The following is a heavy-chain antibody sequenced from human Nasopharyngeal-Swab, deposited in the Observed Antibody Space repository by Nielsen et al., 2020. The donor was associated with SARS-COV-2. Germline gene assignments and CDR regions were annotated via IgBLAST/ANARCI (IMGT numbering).Heavy chain of an antibody. CDR2: VYHFGNT. Sequence: WIRQPPGKDMEWIGSVYHFGNTYYNPSLKSRVTLSVDTSKNHFFLELAYVTAADTAVYYCARELGARNLYFDSWDQATLVTVSS. V-gene: IGHV4-30-2*01. D-gene: IGHD3-10*01. J-gene: IGHJ4*02. CDR3: ARELGARNLYFDS.